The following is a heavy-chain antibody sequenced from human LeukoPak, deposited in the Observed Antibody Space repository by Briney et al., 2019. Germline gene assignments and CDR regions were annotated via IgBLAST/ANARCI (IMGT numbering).Heavy chain of an antibody. J-gene: IGHJ4*02. Sequence: SETLSLTCTVSGGSISNYYWSWIRQPPGKGLEWIGFVHSSGSTNYSPSLKSRVTISVDMSKNQFSLKVNSVTAADTAVYYCARGVYIAAAQYGYWGQGTLVTVSS. CDR1: GGSISNYY. CDR2: VHSSGST. D-gene: IGHD6-13*01. V-gene: IGHV4-59*01. CDR3: ARGVYIAAAQYGY.